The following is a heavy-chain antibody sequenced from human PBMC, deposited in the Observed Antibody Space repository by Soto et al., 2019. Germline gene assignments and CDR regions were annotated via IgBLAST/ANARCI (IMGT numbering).Heavy chain of an antibody. CDR3: ARGGGVGVAGSAAFDM. Sequence: QLHLVQSGAVVKKPGASVTVSCSASGYPVTAYYMHWVRQAPGRGLEWMGGINPATGAAKYTQTLQGSVTMTRDTSTRTVFMELSGLTSEDTAVFFCARGGGVGVAGSAAFDMWGQGTLVTVSS. CDR1: GYPVTAYY. J-gene: IGHJ3*02. D-gene: IGHD3-3*01. V-gene: IGHV1-2*02. CDR2: INPATGAA.